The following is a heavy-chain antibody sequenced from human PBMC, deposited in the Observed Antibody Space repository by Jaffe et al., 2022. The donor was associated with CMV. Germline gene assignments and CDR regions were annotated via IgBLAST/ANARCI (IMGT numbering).Heavy chain of an antibody. V-gene: IGHV4-39*01. CDR2: IYYSGST. Sequence: QLQLQESGPGLVKPSETLSLTCTVSGGSISSSSYYWGWIRQPPGKGLEWIGSIYYSGSTYYNPSLKSRVTISVDTSKNQFSLKLSSVTAADTAVYYCARLTRSYYYDSSEGRGAPWGQGTLVTVSS. D-gene: IGHD3-22*01. J-gene: IGHJ5*02. CDR1: GGSISSSSYY. CDR3: ARLTRSYYYDSSEGRGAP.